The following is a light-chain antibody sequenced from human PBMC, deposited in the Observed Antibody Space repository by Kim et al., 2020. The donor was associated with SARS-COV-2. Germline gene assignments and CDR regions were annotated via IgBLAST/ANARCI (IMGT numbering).Light chain of an antibody. V-gene: IGKV3-11*01. CDR1: QSVSNY. CDR3: QQRSNWPWT. J-gene: IGKJ1*01. CDR2: DAS. Sequence: EIVLTQSPATLSLSPGERATLSCWASQSVSNYLAWYQQKPGQAPRLLIYDASNRATGIPARFSGSGSGTDFTLTISSLEPEDFAVYYCQQRSNWPWTFGQGTKVDIK.